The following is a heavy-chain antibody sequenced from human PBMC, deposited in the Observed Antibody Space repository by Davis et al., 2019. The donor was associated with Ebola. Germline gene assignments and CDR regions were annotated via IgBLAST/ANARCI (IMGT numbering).Heavy chain of an antibody. Sequence: AASVKVSCKASGGTFSSYAISWVRQAPGQGLEWMGRIIPILGIANYAQKFQGRVTITADKSTSTAYMELRSLRSDDTAVYYCARDIAMVIGGWFDPWGQGTLVTVSS. V-gene: IGHV1-69*04. CDR3: ARDIAMVIGGWFDP. J-gene: IGHJ5*02. CDR2: IIPILGIA. CDR1: GGTFSSYA. D-gene: IGHD3-10*01.